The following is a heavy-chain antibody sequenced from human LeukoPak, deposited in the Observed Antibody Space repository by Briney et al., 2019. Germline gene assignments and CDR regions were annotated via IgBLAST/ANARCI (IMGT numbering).Heavy chain of an antibody. Sequence: SETLSLTCTVSGGSIRSYYWSWMRQPPGKGLEWIGYIYYSGSTNYNPSLKSRVTISVDTSKNQFSLKLSSVTAADTAVYYCARDAPVRYSGSYFDYWGQGTLVTVSS. V-gene: IGHV4-59*01. CDR2: IYYSGST. CDR3: ARDAPVRYSGSYFDY. J-gene: IGHJ4*02. CDR1: GGSIRSYY. D-gene: IGHD1-26*01.